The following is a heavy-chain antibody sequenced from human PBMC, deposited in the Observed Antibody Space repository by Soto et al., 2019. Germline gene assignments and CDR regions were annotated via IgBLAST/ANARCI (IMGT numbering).Heavy chain of an antibody. J-gene: IGHJ5*02. D-gene: IGHD3-9*01. CDR1: GFTFDDYA. V-gene: IGHV3-9*01. CDR2: ISWNSGSI. Sequence: EVQLVESGGGLVQPGRSLRLSCAASGFTFDDYAMHWVRQAPGKGLEWVSGISWNSGSIGYADSVKGRFTISRDNAKNSLYLQMNSLRAEDTALYYCAKDISRYYDIFTGYYGPWGQGTLVTVSS. CDR3: AKDISRYYDIFTGYYGP.